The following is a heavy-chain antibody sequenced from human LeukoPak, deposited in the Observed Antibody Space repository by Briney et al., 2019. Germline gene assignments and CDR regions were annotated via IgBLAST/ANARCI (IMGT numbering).Heavy chain of an antibody. V-gene: IGHV3-23*01. CDR3: ARDGGIYRYFDY. CDR1: GFTFSSYG. CDR2: ISGSGGST. D-gene: IGHD4-11*01. Sequence: PGGPLRLSCAASGFTFSSYGMNWVRQAPGKGLEWVSAISGSGGSTYYADSVEGRFSISRDNSKNTLYLQMSSLRVEDTAIYYCARDGGIYRYFDYWGQGTLVTVSS. J-gene: IGHJ4*02.